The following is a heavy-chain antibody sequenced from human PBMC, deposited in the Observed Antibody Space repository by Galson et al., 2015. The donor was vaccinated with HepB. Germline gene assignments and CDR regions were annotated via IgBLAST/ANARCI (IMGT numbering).Heavy chain of an antibody. CDR1: GYTFTSYG. D-gene: IGHD3-9*01. CDR2: ISAYNGNT. Sequence: SVKVSCKASGYTFTSYGISWVRQAPGQGLEWMGWISAYNGNTNYAQKLQGRVTMTTDTSTSTAYMELRSLRSDDTAVYYCARNPLSKNILTVWYFDYWGQGTLVTVSS. CDR3: ARNPLSKNILTVWYFDY. V-gene: IGHV1-18*01. J-gene: IGHJ4*02.